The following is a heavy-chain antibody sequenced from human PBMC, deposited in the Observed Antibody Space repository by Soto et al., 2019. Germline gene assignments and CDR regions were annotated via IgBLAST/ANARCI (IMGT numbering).Heavy chain of an antibody. V-gene: IGHV3-21*01. D-gene: IGHD6-19*01. J-gene: IGHJ4*02. CDR2: ISSSSSYI. CDR1: GFTFSSYS. CDR3: ARDYVPGYSSGWTDY. Sequence: GGSLRLSCAASGFTFSSYSMNWVRQAPGKGLEWVSSISSSSSYIYYADSVKGRFTISRDNAKNSLYLQMNSLRAEDTAVYYCARDYVPGYSSGWTDYWGQGTLVTVSS.